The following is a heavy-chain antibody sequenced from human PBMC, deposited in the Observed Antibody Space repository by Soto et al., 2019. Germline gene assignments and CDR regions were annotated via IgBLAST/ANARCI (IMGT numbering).Heavy chain of an antibody. Sequence: PSETLSLTCTVSGGSIRFYYWSWIRQNPGKGLEWIGYIYYSGSTNYNPSLKSRLTISVDTPKNQFSLKLTSVTAADTAVYYCARLSPQYYYYYGMDVWGQGTTVTVSS. CDR3: ARLSPQYYYYYGMDV. CDR1: GGSIRFYY. V-gene: IGHV4-59*01. CDR2: IYYSGST. J-gene: IGHJ6*02.